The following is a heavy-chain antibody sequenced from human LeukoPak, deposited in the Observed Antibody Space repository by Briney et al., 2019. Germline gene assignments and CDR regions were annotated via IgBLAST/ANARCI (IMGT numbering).Heavy chain of an antibody. CDR2: ISYDGSNK. CDR3: ARGQWLLLDYFDY. J-gene: IGHJ4*02. Sequence: PGRSLRLSCAASGFTFSSYAMHWVRQAPGKGLEWVAVISYDGSNKYYADSVKGRFTISRDNSKNTLYLQMNSLRAEDTAVYYCARGQWLLLDYFDYWGQGTLVTVSS. V-gene: IGHV3-30-3*01. D-gene: IGHD3-22*01. CDR1: GFTFSSYA.